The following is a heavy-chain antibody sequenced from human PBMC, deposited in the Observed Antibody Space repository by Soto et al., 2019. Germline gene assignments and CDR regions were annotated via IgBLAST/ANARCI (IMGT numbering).Heavy chain of an antibody. Sequence: ASLKVACRASGYTFTNSDINWVRQAPGQGLEWMGWMNPDSGHAAYAQKFQGRVTLTTSTSTSTVYMEMRSLGSEDTAVYYCARRPHCSGGICYYGLDNWGQGTLVTVSS. J-gene: IGHJ4*02. D-gene: IGHD2-15*01. CDR2: MNPDSGHA. CDR3: ARRPHCSGGICYYGLDN. CDR1: GYTFTNSD. V-gene: IGHV1-8*01.